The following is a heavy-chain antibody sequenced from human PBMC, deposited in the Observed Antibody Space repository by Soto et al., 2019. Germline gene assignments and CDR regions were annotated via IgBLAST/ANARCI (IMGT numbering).Heavy chain of an antibody. CDR1: GFAFRHNY. D-gene: IGHD1-26*01. CDR3: ATGGIYYET. CDR2: INTGGSPA. V-gene: IGHV3-11*01. Sequence: GGSLRLSCTVSGFAFRHNYLTRIRQAPGKGLEWLSYINTGGSPAYYADSVKGRFTISTDIAKKSLYLQMDSLRADDTGVYYCATGGIYYETWGQGTLVTVSS. J-gene: IGHJ5*02.